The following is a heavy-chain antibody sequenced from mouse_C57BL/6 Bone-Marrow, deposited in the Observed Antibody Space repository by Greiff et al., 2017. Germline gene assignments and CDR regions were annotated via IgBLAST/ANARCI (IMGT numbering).Heavy chain of an antibody. D-gene: IGHD2-3*01. Sequence: QVQLQQSGPELVRPGASVKISCKAPGYPFTSHWMQWVRQRPGPGLEWIGEIFPGSGSTYYNETFKGKATLTVDTSSSTAYMQLSSLTSEDSAVYFWARSDGYYGWFAYWGQGTLVTVSA. CDR2: IFPGSGST. CDR3: ARSDGYYGWFAY. V-gene: IGHV1-56*01. J-gene: IGHJ3*01. CDR1: GYPFTSHW.